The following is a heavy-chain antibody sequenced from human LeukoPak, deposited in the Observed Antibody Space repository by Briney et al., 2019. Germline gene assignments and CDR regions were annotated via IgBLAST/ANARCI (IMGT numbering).Heavy chain of an antibody. CDR2: IYHSGST. CDR3: ARKTYSSGHFDI. D-gene: IGHD3-22*01. V-gene: IGHV4-59*12. CDR1: GDSISNYY. J-gene: IGHJ3*02. Sequence: SETLSLTCTVSGDSISNYYWSWIRQPPGKGLEWIGEIYHSGSTNYNPSLKSRVTISVDKSKNQFSLKLSSVTAADTAVYYCARKTYSSGHFDIWGQGTMVTVSS.